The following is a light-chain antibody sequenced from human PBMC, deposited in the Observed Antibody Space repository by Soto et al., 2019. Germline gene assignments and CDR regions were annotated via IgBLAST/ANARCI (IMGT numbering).Light chain of an antibody. Sequence: QTVVTQEPSFSVSPGGTVTLTCGLSSGSVSTSYYPSWYQQTPGQAPRTLIYSTNTRSSGVPDRFSGSILGNKAALTITGAQADDESDYYCVLYMGSGSVVFGGGTQLT. CDR1: SGSVSTSYY. CDR3: VLYMGSGSVV. J-gene: IGLJ2*01. V-gene: IGLV8-61*01. CDR2: STN.